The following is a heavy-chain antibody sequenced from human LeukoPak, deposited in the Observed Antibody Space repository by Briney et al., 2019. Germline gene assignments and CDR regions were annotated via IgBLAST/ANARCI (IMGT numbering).Heavy chain of an antibody. D-gene: IGHD2-15*01. CDR3: ARWRATGGSDKSGNWFDP. CDR1: SGSISTYY. CDR2: IHYSGST. Sequence: PSETLSLTCTVSSGSISTYYWHWIRQPPGKGLEWIGHIHYSGSTIYNPSLNSRVTISVDTAKNQFSLKLYSVTAADTAVYYCARWRATGGSDKSGNWFDPWGQGTLVTVSS. V-gene: IGHV4-59*08. J-gene: IGHJ5*02.